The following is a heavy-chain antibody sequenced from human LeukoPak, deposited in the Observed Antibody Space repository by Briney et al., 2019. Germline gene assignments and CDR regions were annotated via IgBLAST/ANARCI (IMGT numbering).Heavy chain of an antibody. CDR2: ISGSGGST. V-gene: IGHV3-23*01. CDR1: GFTFSSYA. Sequence: GGSLRLSCAASGFTFSSYAMSWVRQAPEKGLEWVSAISGSGGSTYYADSVKGRFTISRDNSKNTLYLQMNSLRAEDTAVYYCAKYSSRITMVRGVTFDYWGQGTLVTVSS. J-gene: IGHJ4*02. D-gene: IGHD3-10*01. CDR3: AKYSSRITMVRGVTFDY.